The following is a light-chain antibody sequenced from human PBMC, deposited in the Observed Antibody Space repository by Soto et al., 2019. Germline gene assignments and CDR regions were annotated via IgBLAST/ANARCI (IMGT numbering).Light chain of an antibody. Sequence: EIVVTQSPATLSVSPGERATLSCRASQSVSSNLAWYQQKPGQAPRLLINGATNRATGIPDRFSGSGSGTDFTLTISRLEPEDFAVYYCQQFSSYPLTFGGGTKV. J-gene: IGKJ4*01. CDR3: QQFSSYPLT. V-gene: IGKV3-20*01. CDR2: GAT. CDR1: QSVSSN.